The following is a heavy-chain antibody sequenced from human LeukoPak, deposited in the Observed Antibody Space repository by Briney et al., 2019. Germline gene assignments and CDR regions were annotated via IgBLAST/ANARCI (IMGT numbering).Heavy chain of an antibody. V-gene: IGHV4-59*01. Sequence: PSETLSHTCTVSGGSMSSYYWSWIRQPPGKGVEWIGSIYYSGSTNYNPSLKSRVTISVDTSKNQFSLKLTSVTAADTAVYYCARDRWRLQPDYWGQGILVTVSS. D-gene: IGHD5-24*01. CDR1: GGSMSSYY. CDR3: ARDRWRLQPDY. J-gene: IGHJ4*02. CDR2: IYYSGST.